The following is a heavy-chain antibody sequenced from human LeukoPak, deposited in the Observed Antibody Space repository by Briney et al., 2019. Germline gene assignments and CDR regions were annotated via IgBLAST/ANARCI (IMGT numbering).Heavy chain of an antibody. Sequence: GGSLRLSCVASEFTFSSYWMSWVRRAPGKGLEWAANIKQDGSERYYVDSVRGRFTISRDNARNSLYLQMNRLRVEDTAVYYCARITWEVLGFGYYFDYWGQGTLVTVSS. D-gene: IGHD1-26*01. CDR1: EFTFSSYW. V-gene: IGHV3-7*01. CDR2: IKQDGSER. J-gene: IGHJ4*02. CDR3: ARITWEVLGFGYYFDY.